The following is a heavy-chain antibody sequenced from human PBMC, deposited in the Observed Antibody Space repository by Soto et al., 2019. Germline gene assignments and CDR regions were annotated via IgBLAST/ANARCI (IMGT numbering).Heavy chain of an antibody. V-gene: IGHV4-59*08. CDR3: ARRINVVVPAATSNYYYYYMDV. J-gene: IGHJ6*03. D-gene: IGHD2-2*01. Sequence: SETLSLTCTVSGGSISSYYWSWIRQPPGKGLEWIGYIYYSGSTNYNPSLKSRVTISVDTSKNQFSLKLSSVTAADTAVYYCARRINVVVPAATSNYYYYYMDVWGKGTTVTVSS. CDR2: IYYSGST. CDR1: GGSISSYY.